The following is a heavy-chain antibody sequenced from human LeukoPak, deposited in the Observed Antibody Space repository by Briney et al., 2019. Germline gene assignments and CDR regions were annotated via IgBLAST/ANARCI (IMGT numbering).Heavy chain of an antibody. CDR3: AKPTHYGSGSYYFDY. J-gene: IGHJ4*02. V-gene: IGHV3-74*01. Sequence: GGSLRLSCAASGFTFSSYWMHWVRQAPGKGLVWVSRIKSDGTSTSYADSVKGRFTISRDNSKNTLYLQMNSLRAEDTAVYYCAKPTHYGSGSYYFDYWGQGTLVTVSS. CDR1: GFTFSSYW. D-gene: IGHD3-10*01. CDR2: IKSDGTST.